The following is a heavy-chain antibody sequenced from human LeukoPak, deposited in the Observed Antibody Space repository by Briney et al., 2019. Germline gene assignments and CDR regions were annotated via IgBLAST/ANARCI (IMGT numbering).Heavy chain of an antibody. CDR3: ASQGYCSGGSCYGYGVY. V-gene: IGHV4-39*01. D-gene: IGHD2-15*01. CDR1: GGSISSYY. CDR2: IYYSGST. Sequence: SETLSLTCTVSGGSISSYYWSWIRQPPGKGLEWIGSIYYSGSTYYNPSLKSRVTISVDTSKNQFSLKLSSVTAADTAVYYCASQGYCSGGSCYGYGVYWGQGTLVTVSS. J-gene: IGHJ4*02.